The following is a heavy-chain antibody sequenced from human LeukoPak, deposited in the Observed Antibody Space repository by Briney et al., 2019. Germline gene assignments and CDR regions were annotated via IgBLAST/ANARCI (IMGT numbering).Heavy chain of an antibody. J-gene: IGHJ4*02. CDR1: GFTVSSNY. CDR3: AKERLYSGYGGDY. CDR2: IYSGGST. V-gene: IGHV3-53*01. Sequence: GGSLRLSCAASGFTVSSNYMSWVREAPGKGLEWVSVIYSGGSTYYADSVKGRFTISRDNSKNTLYLQMNSLRAEDTAVYYCAKERLYSGYGGDYWGQGTLVTVSS. D-gene: IGHD5-12*01.